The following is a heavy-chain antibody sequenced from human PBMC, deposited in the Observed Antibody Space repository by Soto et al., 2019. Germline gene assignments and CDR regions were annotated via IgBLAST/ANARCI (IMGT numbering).Heavy chain of an antibody. CDR3: ARRGEGGSSWYRTGYYFDY. V-gene: IGHV4-39*01. J-gene: IGHJ4*02. D-gene: IGHD6-13*01. CDR1: GGSISSSSYY. CDR2: IYYSGST. Sequence: SETLSLTCAVSGGSISSSSYYWGCLRQAPGKGLEWIGSIYYSGSTYYNPSLKSRVTISVDTSKNQFSLKLSSVTAADTAVYYCARRGEGGSSWYRTGYYFDYWGQGTLVTVSS.